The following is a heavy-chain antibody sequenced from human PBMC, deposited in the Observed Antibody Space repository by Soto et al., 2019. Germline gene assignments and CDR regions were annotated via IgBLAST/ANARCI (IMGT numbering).Heavy chain of an antibody. J-gene: IGHJ4*02. V-gene: IGHV4-59*01. D-gene: IGHD6-13*01. CDR2: VYYTGTT. Sequence: PSETLSLTCTVSGGSISSYFYIWVRQPPGKGLEWIGSVYYTGTTDYNPSLKSRVTISVDTSKTQFSLNLRSVTAADTAVYYCARDLAAVPGAFVYWGRGTLVTVSS. CDR3: ARDLAAVPGAFVY. CDR1: GGSISSYF.